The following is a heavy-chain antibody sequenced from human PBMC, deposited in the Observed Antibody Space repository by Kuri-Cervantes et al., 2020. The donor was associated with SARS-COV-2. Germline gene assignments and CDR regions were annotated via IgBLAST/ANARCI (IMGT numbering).Heavy chain of an antibody. CDR1: GGTFSSYA. CDR2: IIPIFGTA. V-gene: IGHV1-69*05. Sequence: SVKVSCKASGGTFSSYAISWVRQAPGQGLEWMGGIIPIFGTANYAQKFQGRVTITTDESTSTAYMELSSLRSEDTAVYYCARGLVDPSSGYFDYWGQGTLVTVSS. CDR3: ARGLVDPSSGYFDY. D-gene: IGHD3-16*01. J-gene: IGHJ4*02.